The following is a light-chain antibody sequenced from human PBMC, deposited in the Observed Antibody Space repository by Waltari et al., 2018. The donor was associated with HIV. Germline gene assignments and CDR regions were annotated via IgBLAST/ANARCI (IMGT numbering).Light chain of an antibody. CDR3: QQAYRGRT. Sequence: DIQLTQSPSSLPASVRDRVTITCRASQSISTSLNWYQHKPGEAPKLLILDASRVHTGVPSRFSSSGAATQFTLTISSLQPEDFATYYFQQAYRGRTFGQGTKVDIK. J-gene: IGKJ1*01. V-gene: IGKV1-39*01. CDR1: QSISTS. CDR2: DAS.